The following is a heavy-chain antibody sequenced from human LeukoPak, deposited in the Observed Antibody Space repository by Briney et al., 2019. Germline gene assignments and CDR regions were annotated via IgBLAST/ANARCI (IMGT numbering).Heavy chain of an antibody. CDR1: GYTFTGYY. CDR3: ARGGAVVPAALNWFDP. J-gene: IGHJ5*02. V-gene: IGHV1-2*02. CDR2: INPNSGGT. D-gene: IGHD2-2*01. Sequence: GASVKVSCKASGYTFTGYYMHWVRQAPGQGLEWMGWINPNSGGTNYAQKFQGRVTMTRDTSISTAYMELSRLRSDDTAVYYCARGGAVVPAALNWFDPWGQGTLVTVSS.